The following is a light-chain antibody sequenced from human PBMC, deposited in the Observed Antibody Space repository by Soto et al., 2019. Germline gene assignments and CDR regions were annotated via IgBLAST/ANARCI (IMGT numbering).Light chain of an antibody. CDR1: QGISNW. CDR2: AAS. V-gene: IGKV1-12*01. Sequence: DIQMTQSPSSVSASVGDRVTITCRASQGISNWLAWYQQKPGKAPKFLIYAASSLRSGVPSRFSGTGSGTDVTLTISSLQPEDFATYYCQQANSFPITFGQGTRLEIK. J-gene: IGKJ5*01. CDR3: QQANSFPIT.